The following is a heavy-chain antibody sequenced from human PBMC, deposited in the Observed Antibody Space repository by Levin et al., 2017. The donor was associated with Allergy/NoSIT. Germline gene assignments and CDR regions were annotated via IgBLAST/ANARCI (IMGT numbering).Heavy chain of an antibody. CDR1: GYTFIDYY. V-gene: IGHV1-2*02. CDR2: INPRSGGT. J-gene: IGHJ4*02. CDR3: ARVVTSTDLAH. D-gene: IGHD1-26*01. Sequence: GESLKISCKTSGYTFIDYYIHWVRQAPGQGLEWMGWINPRSGGTKYAQKFQGRVTMTRDTSISTVYMELSGLIYADTAVYYCARVVTSTDLAHWGQGTLVTVSS.